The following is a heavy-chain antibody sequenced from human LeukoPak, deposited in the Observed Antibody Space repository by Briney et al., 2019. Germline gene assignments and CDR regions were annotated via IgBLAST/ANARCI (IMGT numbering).Heavy chain of an antibody. V-gene: IGHV1-69*13. D-gene: IGHD3-22*01. J-gene: IGHJ4*02. CDR3: AVLGNYYDSSGYYHNDY. CDR1: GYTFTSYY. CDR2: IIPIFGTA. Sequence: SVKVSCKASGYTFTSYYMHWVRQAPGQGLEWMGGIIPIFGTANYAQKFQGRVTITADESTSTAYMELSSLRSEDTAVYYCAVLGNYYDSSGYYHNDYWGQGTLVTVSS.